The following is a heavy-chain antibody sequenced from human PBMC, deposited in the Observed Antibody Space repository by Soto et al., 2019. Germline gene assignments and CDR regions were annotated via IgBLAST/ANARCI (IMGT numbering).Heavy chain of an antibody. CDR3: ARDNPTHTIFGVVIIDYMDV. CDR1: GFTFSSYS. V-gene: IGHV3-48*01. CDR2: ISSSSSTI. Sequence: GGSLRLSCAASGFTFSSYSMNWVRQAPGKGLEWVSYISSSSSTIYYADSVKGRFTISRDNAKNSLYLQMNSLRAEDTAVYYCARDNPTHTIFGVVIIDYMDVWGKGTTVTVSS. J-gene: IGHJ6*03. D-gene: IGHD3-3*01.